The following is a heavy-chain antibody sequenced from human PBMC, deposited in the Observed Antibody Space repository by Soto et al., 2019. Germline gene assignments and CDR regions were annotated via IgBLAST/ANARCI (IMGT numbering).Heavy chain of an antibody. D-gene: IGHD1-1*01. CDR2: ISGSGATT. J-gene: IGHJ4*02. Sequence: LRLSCAASGFIFSNYAMSWVRQAPGRGLEWVSAISGSGATTYYPDSVKGRFTISRGNSKNTLYLQMNNLRADDTAVYYCTKGGIPRRYNIPKVDFDYWGQGSLVTVSS. V-gene: IGHV3-23*01. CDR3: TKGGIPRRYNIPKVDFDY. CDR1: GFIFSNYA.